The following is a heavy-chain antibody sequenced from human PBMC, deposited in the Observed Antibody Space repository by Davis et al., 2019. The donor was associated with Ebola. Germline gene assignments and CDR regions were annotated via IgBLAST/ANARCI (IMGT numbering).Heavy chain of an antibody. CDR1: GFTFSSYE. D-gene: IGHD5-12*01. V-gene: IGHV3-33*08. J-gene: IGHJ6*02. CDR3: AREVVGYSGYESPNYYYGMDV. CDR2: IWYDGSNK. Sequence: GESLKISCAASGFTFSSYEMNWVRQAPGKGLEWVAVIWYDGSNKYYADSVKGRFTISRDNSKNTLYLQMNSLRAEDTAVYYCAREVVGYSGYESPNYYYGMDVWGQGTTVTVSS.